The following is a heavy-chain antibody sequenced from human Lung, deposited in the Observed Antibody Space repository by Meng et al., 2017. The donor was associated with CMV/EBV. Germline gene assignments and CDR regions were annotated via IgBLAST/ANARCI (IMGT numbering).Heavy chain of an antibody. J-gene: IGHJ6*02. CDR1: GYNFTGYY. D-gene: IGHD2-15*01. V-gene: IGHV1-2*02. CDR3: ARVKRYCTGGSCSSTGYYGMDV. CDR2: INPNSGDT. Sequence: SVXVSXXASGYNFTGYYMHWVRQAPGQGLEWMGWINPNSGDTNYAQKFQGRVTMTGDTSITTAYMELSRLRSDDMAVYYCARVKRYCTGGSCSSTGYYGMDVWGQRXTVTVSS.